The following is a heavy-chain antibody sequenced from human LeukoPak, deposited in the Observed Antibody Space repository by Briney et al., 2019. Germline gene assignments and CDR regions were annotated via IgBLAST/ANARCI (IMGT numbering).Heavy chain of an antibody. Sequence: GGSLRLSCGASGFTFSSYGMTWVRQAPGKGLEWFSAISGSGGSTYYADSVKGRFTISRDDSKNTAYLQMDSLKTEDTAVYYCAGGPKQQLVWRRASNGFDPWGQGTLVTVSS. V-gene: IGHV3-23*01. D-gene: IGHD6-13*01. CDR2: ISGSGGST. J-gene: IGHJ5*02. CDR3: AGGPKQQLVWRRASNGFDP. CDR1: GFTFSSYG.